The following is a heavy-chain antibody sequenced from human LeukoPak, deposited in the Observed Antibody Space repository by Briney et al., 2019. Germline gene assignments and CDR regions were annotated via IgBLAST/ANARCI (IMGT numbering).Heavy chain of an antibody. Sequence: GGSLRLSCAASGFTVSSNYMSWVRQAPGKGLEWVSVIYSGGSTYYADSVKGRFTISRDNSKNTLYLQMNSLRAEDTAVYYCAKDREGNWRFSQTYYFDYWGQGTLVTVSS. V-gene: IGHV3-53*01. CDR1: GFTVSSNY. D-gene: IGHD1-20*01. CDR3: AKDREGNWRFSQTYYFDY. J-gene: IGHJ4*02. CDR2: IYSGGST.